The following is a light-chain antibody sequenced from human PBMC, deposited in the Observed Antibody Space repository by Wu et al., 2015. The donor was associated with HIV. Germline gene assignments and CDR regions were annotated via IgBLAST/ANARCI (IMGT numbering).Light chain of an antibody. J-gene: IGKJ1*01. CDR2: NAA. V-gene: IGKV3-20*01. CDR1: QNVPNNY. CDR3: QQYGSFKT. Sequence: EIVLTQSPGTLSLSPGERATLSCRASQNVPNNYLAWYQQKPGQAPRLLIYNAAGRATGIPDRFSGSGSGTDFTLTISRLEPEDFVVYYSQQYGSFKTFGQGTKVEIK.